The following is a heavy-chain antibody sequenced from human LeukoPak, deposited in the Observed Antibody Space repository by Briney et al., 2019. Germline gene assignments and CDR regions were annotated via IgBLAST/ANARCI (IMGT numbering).Heavy chain of an antibody. J-gene: IGHJ4*02. D-gene: IGHD2-15*01. CDR3: ARTYCSGGSCYSDY. Sequence: SETLSLTCTVSGGSISSYYWSWIRQPPGKGLEWIGYVYYSGSTNYNPSLKSRVTISVDTSKNQFSLKLSSVTAADTAVYYCARTYCSGGSCYSDYWGQGTLVTVSS. CDR1: GGSISSYY. CDR2: VYYSGST. V-gene: IGHV4-59*01.